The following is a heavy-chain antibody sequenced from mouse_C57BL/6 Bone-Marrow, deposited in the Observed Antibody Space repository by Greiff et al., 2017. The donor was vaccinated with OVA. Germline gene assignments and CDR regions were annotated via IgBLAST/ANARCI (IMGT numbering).Heavy chain of an antibody. V-gene: IGHV1-19*01. D-gene: IGHD2-4*01. J-gene: IGHJ2*01. CDR2: INPYNGGT. CDR3: ARRGWDYDGRNFDY. CDR1: GYTFTDYY. Sequence: EVQLQQSGPVLVKPGASVKMSCKASGYTFTDYYMNWVKQSHGKSLEWIGVINPYNGGTSYNQKFKGKATLTVDKSSSTAYMELNSLTSEDSAVYYCARRGWDYDGRNFDYWGQGTTLTVSS.